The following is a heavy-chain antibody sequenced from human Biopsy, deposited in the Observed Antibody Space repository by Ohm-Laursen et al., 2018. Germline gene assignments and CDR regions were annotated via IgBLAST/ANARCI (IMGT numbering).Heavy chain of an antibody. CDR2: IHWNDDE. J-gene: IGHJ4*02. Sequence: TQTLTLTCTFSGFSLSTSGLGVGWIRQPPGKALEWLALIHWNDDERYNPSLKNRLSITKDTSKNQVVLTMTNMDPVDTATYYCTQRRRRWFGESSYHDTVGDYWGQGTLVTVSS. D-gene: IGHD3-10*01. V-gene: IGHV2-5*01. CDR1: GFSLSTSGLG. CDR3: TQRRRRWFGESSYHDTVGDY.